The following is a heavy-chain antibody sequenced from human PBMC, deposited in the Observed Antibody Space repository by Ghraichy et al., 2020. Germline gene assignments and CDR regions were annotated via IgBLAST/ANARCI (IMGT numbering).Heavy chain of an antibody. CDR1: GFTFSSYA. CDR2: ISYDGSNK. J-gene: IGHJ5*02. Sequence: GGSLRLSCAASGFTFSSYAMHWVRQAPGKGLEWVAVISYDGSNKYYADSVKGRFTISRDNSKNTLYLQMNSLRAEDTAVYYCARDITPDFWSGYYQWGNWFDPWGQGTLVTVSS. CDR3: ARDITPDFWSGYYQWGNWFDP. V-gene: IGHV3-30*04. D-gene: IGHD3-3*01.